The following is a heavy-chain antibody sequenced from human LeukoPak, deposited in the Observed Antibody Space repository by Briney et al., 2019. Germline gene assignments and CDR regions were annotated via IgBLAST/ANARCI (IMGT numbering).Heavy chain of an antibody. CDR2: IIPISGIA. V-gene: IGHV1-69*04. CDR1: GGTFSSYA. D-gene: IGHD3-22*01. J-gene: IGHJ4*02. Sequence: GASVKVSCKASGGTFSSYAITWVRQAPGQGLEWMGRIIPISGIANYAQKFQGRVTITADKPTTTAYMELSSLRSEDTAVYYCARDAHYDSSGYYAYWGQGTLVTVSS. CDR3: ARDAHYDSSGYYAY.